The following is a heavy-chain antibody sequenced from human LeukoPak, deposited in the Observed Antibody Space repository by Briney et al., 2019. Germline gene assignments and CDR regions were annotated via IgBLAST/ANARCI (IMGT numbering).Heavy chain of an antibody. V-gene: IGHV4-59*01. CDR3: ARDGGTIAAAGTPWYYGMDV. J-gene: IGHJ6*02. CDR1: GGSISSCY. D-gene: IGHD6-13*01. Sequence: PSETLSLTCTVSGGSISSCYWSWIRQPPGKGLEWIGYIYYSGSTNYNPSLKSRVTISVDTSKNQFSLKLSSVTAADTAVYYCARDGGTIAAAGTPWYYGMDVWGQGTTVTVSS. CDR2: IYYSGST.